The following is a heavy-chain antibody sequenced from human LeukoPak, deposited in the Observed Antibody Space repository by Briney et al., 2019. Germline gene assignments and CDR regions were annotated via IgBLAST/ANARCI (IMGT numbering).Heavy chain of an antibody. Sequence: ASVKVSCKASGYTFTCYYMHWVRQAPGQGLEWMGWINPNSGGTNYAQKFQGRVTMTRDTSISTAYMELSRLRSDDTAVYYCARDSGSSSRNWFDPWGQGTLVTVSS. CDR2: INPNSGGT. CDR3: ARDSGSSSRNWFDP. D-gene: IGHD3-10*01. J-gene: IGHJ5*02. CDR1: GYTFTCYY. V-gene: IGHV1-2*02.